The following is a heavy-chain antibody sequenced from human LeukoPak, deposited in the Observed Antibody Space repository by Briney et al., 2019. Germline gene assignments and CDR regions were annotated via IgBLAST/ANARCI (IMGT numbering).Heavy chain of an antibody. CDR1: GYSFTSYW. CDR2: IYPGDSDT. D-gene: IGHD3-16*01. CDR3: ARLDTYYFDY. J-gene: IGHJ4*02. Sequence: GGSLQISCKGSGYSFTSYWIGWVRQLPGKGLEWMGIIYPGDSDTRYSPSFQGQVTISADKSISTAYLQWSSLKASDTAMYYCARLDTYYFDYWGQGTLVTVSS. V-gene: IGHV5-51*01.